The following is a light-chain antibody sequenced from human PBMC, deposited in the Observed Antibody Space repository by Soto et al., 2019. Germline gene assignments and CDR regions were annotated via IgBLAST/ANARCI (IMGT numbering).Light chain of an antibody. CDR3: QHYGTSPPRYI. J-gene: IGKJ2*01. Sequence: DIQMTQSPSSLSASVGDRVIITCRTSQSISNYLNWYQHKPGKAPKVLISAASNLQSGVPSRFSGSGSGTVFTLTISSLQPEDFATYFCQHYGTSPPRYIFGQGTKV. CDR1: QSISNY. CDR2: AAS. V-gene: IGKV1-39*01.